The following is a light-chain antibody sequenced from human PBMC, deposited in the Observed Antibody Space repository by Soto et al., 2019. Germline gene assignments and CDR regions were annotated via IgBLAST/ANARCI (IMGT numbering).Light chain of an antibody. CDR1: QDISNY. Sequence: DIQMTQSPSSLSASVGDRVTITCRASQDISNYLAWYQQKPGKAPKLLIYAPSTLQSGVPSRFSGSGSGTDFTLTISSLQPEDVATYYCQKYNSAPPLTFGGGTKVEFK. CDR3: QKYNSAPPLT. CDR2: APS. J-gene: IGKJ4*01. V-gene: IGKV1-27*01.